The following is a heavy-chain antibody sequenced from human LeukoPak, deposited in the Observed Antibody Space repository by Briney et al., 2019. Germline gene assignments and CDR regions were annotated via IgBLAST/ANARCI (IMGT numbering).Heavy chain of an antibody. D-gene: IGHD5-12*01. CDR1: GSTFSNCV. Sequence: GGSLRLSCAASGSTFSNCVMHWVRQAPGKGLEWVAAMSNDGSEKYYADSVKGRFTISRDNSKNTLYLQMNSLRPEDTAVYYCARELRDSGYDFDYWGQGTLVTVSS. CDR3: ARELRDSGYDFDY. CDR2: MSNDGSEK. J-gene: IGHJ4*02. V-gene: IGHV3-30*04.